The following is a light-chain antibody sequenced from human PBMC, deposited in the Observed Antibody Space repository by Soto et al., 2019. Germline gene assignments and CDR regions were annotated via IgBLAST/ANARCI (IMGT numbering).Light chain of an antibody. J-gene: IGLJ1*01. Sequence: QSVLTQPPSISGAPGQRVTISCTGSSSNIGAGSDVHWYHQLPGTAPKLLICGNTNRPSGVPDRFSGSKSGTSASLAIAGLQTEDEGDYYCQTYDSSLSGLYVFGTGTKV. CDR3: QTYDSSLSGLYV. CDR1: SSNIGAGSD. CDR2: GNT. V-gene: IGLV1-40*01.